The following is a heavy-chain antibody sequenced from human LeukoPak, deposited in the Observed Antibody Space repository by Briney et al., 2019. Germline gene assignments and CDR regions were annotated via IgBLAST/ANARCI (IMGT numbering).Heavy chain of an antibody. J-gene: IGHJ6*03. V-gene: IGHV4-61*02. CDR2: IYTSGST. CDR1: GGSISSGSYD. D-gene: IGHD7-27*01. CDR3: ARVPGGTGPYYYYYMDV. Sequence: PSETLSLTCTVSGGSISSGSYDWGWVRQPAGKGLEWIGRIYTSGSTNYNPSLKSRVTISVDTSKNQFSLKLSSVTAADTAVYYCARVPGGTGPYYYYYMDVWGKGTTVTVSS.